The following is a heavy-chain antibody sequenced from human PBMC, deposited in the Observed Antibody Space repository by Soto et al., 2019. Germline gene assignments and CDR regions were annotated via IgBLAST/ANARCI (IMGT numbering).Heavy chain of an antibody. CDR3: ARGERVVVPAANHNWFDP. V-gene: IGHV4-34*01. CDR2: INHSGST. J-gene: IGHJ5*02. D-gene: IGHD2-2*01. CDR1: GGSFSGYY. Sequence: QVQLQQWGAGLLKPSETLSLTCAVYGGSFSGYYWSWIRQPPGKGLEWIGEINHSGSTNYNPSLKSRVTISVDTSKNQFSLKLSSVTAADTAVYYCARGERVVVPAANHNWFDPWGQGTLVTVSS.